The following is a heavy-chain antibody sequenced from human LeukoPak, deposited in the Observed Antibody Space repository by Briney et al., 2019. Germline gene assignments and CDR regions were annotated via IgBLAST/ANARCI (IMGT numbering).Heavy chain of an antibody. CDR1: GYTFIDYL. V-gene: IGHV1-2*06. J-gene: IGHJ4*02. Sequence: ASVKVSCKTSGYTFIDYLIHWVRQAPGQGLEWMGRLNPNNGYTFYTEELQGRVTMTSDTSISTAYMELTSLTSDDTALYYCARDLSSTANWEFDYWGQGTLVTVSS. D-gene: IGHD7-27*01. CDR2: LNPNNGYT. CDR3: ARDLSSTANWEFDY.